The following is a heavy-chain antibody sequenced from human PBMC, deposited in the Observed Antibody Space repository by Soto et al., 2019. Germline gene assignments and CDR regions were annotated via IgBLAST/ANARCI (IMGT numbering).Heavy chain of an antibody. Sequence: QVQLQESGPGLVKPSDTLSLTCAVSGYSISSSNWWGWIRQPPGKGLEWIGYIYYSGTTYYNPSLKRRVTMSVDTSKTQCSLKLTSVTAVATAVYYCARREIQGPIDSWGQGTLVTVSS. V-gene: IGHV4-28*01. CDR3: ARREIQGPIDS. J-gene: IGHJ4*02. CDR1: GYSISSSNW. D-gene: IGHD1-26*01. CDR2: IYYSGTT.